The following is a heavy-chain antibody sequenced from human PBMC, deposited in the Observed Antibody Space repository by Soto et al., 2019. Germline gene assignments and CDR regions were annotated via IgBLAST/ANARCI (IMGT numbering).Heavy chain of an antibody. CDR3: ARGGIAAAGTMWY. CDR1: GFTFSSYS. J-gene: IGHJ4*02. D-gene: IGHD6-13*01. CDR2: ISSSSSYI. V-gene: IGHV3-21*01. Sequence: PGGSLRLSCAASGFTFSSYSMNWVRQAPGKGLEWVSSISSSSSYIYYADSVKGRFTISRDNAKNSLYLQMNSLRAEDTAVYYCARGGIAAAGTMWYWGQGTLVTVSS.